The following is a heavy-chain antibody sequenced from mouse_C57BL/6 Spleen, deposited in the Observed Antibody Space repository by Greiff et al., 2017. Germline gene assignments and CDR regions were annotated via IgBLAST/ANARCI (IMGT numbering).Heavy chain of an antibody. D-gene: IGHD1-1*01. CDR2: IGPGSGST. J-gene: IGHJ2*01. V-gene: IGHV1-77*01. CDR3: AREGFITTVVAPTLFDY. CDR1: GYTFTDYY. Sequence: VQLQQSGAELVKPGASVKISCKASGYTFTDYYINWVKQRPGQGLEWIGKIGPGSGSTYYNEKFKGKATLTADKSSSTAYMQLSSLTSEDSAVYFCAREGFITTVVAPTLFDYWGQGTTLTVSS.